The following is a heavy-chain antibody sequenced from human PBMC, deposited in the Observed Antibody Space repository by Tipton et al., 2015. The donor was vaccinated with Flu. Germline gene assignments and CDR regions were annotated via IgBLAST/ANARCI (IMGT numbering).Heavy chain of an antibody. V-gene: IGHV4-4*07. D-gene: IGHD3-3*01. CDR3: ARESRNTIFGVLVASHFDY. J-gene: IGHJ4*02. CDR1: GGSISGNY. CDR2: IYSNGNT. Sequence: TLSLTCTVSGGSISGNYWNWIRQPAGKGLEWIGRIYSNGNTKYNPALQSRVTMSLDTSKNQFSLKMTSVTAADTAVYYCARESRNTIFGVLVASHFDYWGQGNLVTVSS.